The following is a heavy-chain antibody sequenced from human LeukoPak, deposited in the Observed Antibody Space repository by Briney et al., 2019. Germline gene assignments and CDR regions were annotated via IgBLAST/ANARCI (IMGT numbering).Heavy chain of an antibody. Sequence: GGSLRLSCAASGFTFGSYAMSWVRQAPGKGLEWVSAISGSGGSTYYADSVKGRFTISRDNSKNTLYLQMNSLRAEDTAVYYCAKLSWTVGATLNFDYWGQGTLVTVSS. CDR1: GFTFGSYA. J-gene: IGHJ4*02. CDR2: ISGSGGST. V-gene: IGHV3-23*01. D-gene: IGHD1-26*01. CDR3: AKLSWTVGATLNFDY.